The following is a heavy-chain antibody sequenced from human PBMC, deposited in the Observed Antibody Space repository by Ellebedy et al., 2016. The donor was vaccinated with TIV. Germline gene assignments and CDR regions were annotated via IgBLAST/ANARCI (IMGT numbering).Heavy chain of an antibody. V-gene: IGHV3-30*05. J-gene: IGHJ4*02. D-gene: IGHD3-9*01. CDR3: ARSSHFDWSFYLDY. CDR1: GFSFSHYG. Sequence: GESLKISCAASGFSFSHYGMHWVRQTPGKGLEWVAFISFDGSDKYYADSVKGRFTISRDDSMSTLYLQMDSRRPGDTAVFYCARSSHFDWSFYLDYWGQGTLVTVSS. CDR2: ISFDGSDK.